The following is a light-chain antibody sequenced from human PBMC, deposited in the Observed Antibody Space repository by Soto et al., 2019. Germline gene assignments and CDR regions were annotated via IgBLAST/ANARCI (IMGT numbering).Light chain of an antibody. Sequence: EIVLTQSPGTLSLSPGEGATLSCRASQSVSTNFFAWYQQKPGQAPRLLIYGASTRATGIPDRFSGSGSGTDFTLTISRLEPEDFAVYYCQQYGRTSWTFGRGTNVDIK. V-gene: IGKV3-20*01. CDR1: QSVSTNF. CDR3: QQYGRTSWT. J-gene: IGKJ1*01. CDR2: GAS.